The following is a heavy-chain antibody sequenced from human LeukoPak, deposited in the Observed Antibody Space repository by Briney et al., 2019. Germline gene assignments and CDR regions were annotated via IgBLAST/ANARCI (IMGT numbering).Heavy chain of an antibody. V-gene: IGHV4-39*01. Sequence: SETLSLTCTVSGGSISSSSYYWGWIRQPPGKGLEWIGSIYYSGSTYYNPSLKSRVTISIDTSKNQFSLKLSSVTAADTAVYYCARTGDIAVVPAAEDWGQGTLVTVSS. D-gene: IGHD2-2*01. CDR3: ARTGDIAVVPAAED. J-gene: IGHJ4*02. CDR2: IYYSGST. CDR1: GGSISSSSYY.